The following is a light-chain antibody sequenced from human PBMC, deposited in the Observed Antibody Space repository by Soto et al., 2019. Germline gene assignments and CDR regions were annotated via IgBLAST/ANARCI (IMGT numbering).Light chain of an antibody. V-gene: IGLV2-14*01. CDR1: SSDVGGYNY. CDR2: EVS. Sequence: QSVLTLPASVSGSPGQSITISCTGTSSDVGGYNYVCWYQHHPGKAPKLIISEVSNRPSGVSDRFSGSKSGNTASLTISGLQPEDEAVYYCISFTSSTTFGFGWGTTVTVL. CDR3: ISFTSSTTFG. J-gene: IGLJ1*01.